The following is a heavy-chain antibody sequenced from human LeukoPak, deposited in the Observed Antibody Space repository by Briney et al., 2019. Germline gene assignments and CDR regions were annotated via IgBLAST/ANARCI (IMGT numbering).Heavy chain of an antibody. CDR1: GGSISTYY. D-gene: IGHD3-22*01. Sequence: KPSETLSLTCTVSGGSISTYYWSWIRQPPGNGLEWIGYSYYSGSTNYNPSLKSRGTISVDTSKNQFSLKLSSVAPADTAVYYCARGRYYDSGGYYLNDAFDIWGQGTMVTVSS. V-gene: IGHV4-59*01. CDR2: SYYSGST. CDR3: ARGRYYDSGGYYLNDAFDI. J-gene: IGHJ3*02.